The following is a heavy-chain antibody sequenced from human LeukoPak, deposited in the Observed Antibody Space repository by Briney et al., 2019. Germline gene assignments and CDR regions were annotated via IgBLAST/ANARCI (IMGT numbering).Heavy chain of an antibody. D-gene: IGHD3-16*01. CDR2: IYYSGST. CDR1: GGSISSYY. CDR3: ARGGVLKSVDY. J-gene: IGHJ4*02. Sequence: SETLSLTCTVSGGSISSYYWSWIRQPPGKGLEWIGYIYYSGSTYYNPSLKSRVTISVDTSKNQFSLRLSSVTAADTAVYYCARGGVLKSVDYWGQGTLVAVSS. V-gene: IGHV4-59*01.